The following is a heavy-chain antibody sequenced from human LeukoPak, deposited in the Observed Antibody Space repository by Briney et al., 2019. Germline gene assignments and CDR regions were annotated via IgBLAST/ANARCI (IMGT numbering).Heavy chain of an antibody. CDR3: ARRARWGYCTNGVCPGYYDY. Sequence: GESLKISCKGSGYSFTSYWIGWVRQMPGKGLEWMGIIYPGDSDTRYSPSFQGQVTISVDKSISTAYLQWSSLKASDTAMYHCARRARWGYCTNGVCPGYYDYWGQGTLVTVSS. V-gene: IGHV5-51*01. CDR2: IYPGDSDT. D-gene: IGHD2-8*01. J-gene: IGHJ4*02. CDR1: GYSFTSYW.